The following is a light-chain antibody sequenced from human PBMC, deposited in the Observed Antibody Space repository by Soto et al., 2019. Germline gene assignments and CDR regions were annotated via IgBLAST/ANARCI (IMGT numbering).Light chain of an antibody. CDR3: QQLDSYPRT. Sequence: IQLTQSPSSLSASVGDRVNITCRASQGISSYLAWYQQKPGKAPKLLIYAASTLQSGVPSRFSGSGSGTDFPLTISSLQPEDFSTYYCQQLDSYPRTFGPGTKVDIK. J-gene: IGKJ3*01. CDR2: AAS. V-gene: IGKV1-9*01. CDR1: QGISSY.